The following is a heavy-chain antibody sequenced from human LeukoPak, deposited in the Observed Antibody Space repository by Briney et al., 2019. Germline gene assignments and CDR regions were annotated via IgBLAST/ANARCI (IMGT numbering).Heavy chain of an antibody. Sequence: PSETLSLTCTVSGGSISSYYWSWIRQPPGKGLEWIGYIYYSGSTNYNPSLKSRVTISVDTSKNQFSLKLSSVAAADTAVYYCARWSLTRDSSSWYVGWFDPWGQGTLVTVSS. D-gene: IGHD6-13*01. J-gene: IGHJ5*02. CDR1: GGSISSYY. V-gene: IGHV4-59*12. CDR2: IYYSGST. CDR3: ARWSLTRDSSSWYVGWFDP.